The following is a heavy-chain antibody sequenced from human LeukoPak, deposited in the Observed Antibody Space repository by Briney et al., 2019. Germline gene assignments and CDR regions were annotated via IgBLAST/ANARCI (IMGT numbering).Heavy chain of an antibody. Sequence: GGSLRLSCAASGFTFSSYSMNWVRQAPGKGPEWVSYISSSSSTIYYADSVRGRFTISRDNSKNTLYLQMNSLRPEDAAVYYCANLPLWGQGTLVTVSS. CDR2: ISSSSSTI. CDR3: ANLPL. CDR1: GFTFSSYS. J-gene: IGHJ4*02. V-gene: IGHV3-48*01.